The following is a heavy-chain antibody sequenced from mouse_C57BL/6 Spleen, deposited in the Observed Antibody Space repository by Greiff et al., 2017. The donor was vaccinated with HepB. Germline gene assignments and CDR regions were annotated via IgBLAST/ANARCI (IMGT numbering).Heavy chain of an antibody. D-gene: IGHD2-13*01. CDR3: TNGDYYWYFDV. Sequence: EVKLQESGAELVRPGASVKLSCTASGFNIKDDYMHWVKQRPEQGLEWIGWIDPENGDTEYASKFQGKATITADTSSNTAYLQLSSLTSEDTAVYYCTNGDYYWYFDVWGTGTTVTVSS. J-gene: IGHJ1*03. CDR1: GFNIKDDY. CDR2: IDPENGDT. V-gene: IGHV14-4*01.